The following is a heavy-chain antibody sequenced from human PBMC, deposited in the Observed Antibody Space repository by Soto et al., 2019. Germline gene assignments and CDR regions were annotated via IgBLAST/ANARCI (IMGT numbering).Heavy chain of an antibody. Sequence: EVQLLESEGGLGQPGGSLRLSCAASGFIFSSYGMSWVRQAPGKGLEWVSSISGSGDSTYYADSVKGRFTISRDNSKNTLFLQMNSLRAGDTALYYCAKFREYYQGSGSRTYYFYGMDVWGQGTTVTVSS. V-gene: IGHV3-23*01. D-gene: IGHD3-10*01. CDR1: GFIFSSYG. CDR3: AKFREYYQGSGSRTYYFYGMDV. J-gene: IGHJ6*02. CDR2: ISGSGDST.